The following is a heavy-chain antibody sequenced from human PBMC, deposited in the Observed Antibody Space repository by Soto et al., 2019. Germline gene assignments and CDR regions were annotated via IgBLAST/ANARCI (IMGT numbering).Heavy chain of an antibody. Sequence: ASVNVSRKASGYTFTGDYMPGVRPAPLQVLECRGWLNPNSGGKNSAQNFQGRVTMTRDTSISTAYMERSSVRSDDTAVYYCALSITGTTGRFDYLG. J-gene: IGHJ4*01. V-gene: IGHV1-2*02. CDR1: GYTFTGDY. CDR3: ALSITGTTGRFDY. D-gene: IGHD1-7*01. CDR2: LNPNSGGK.